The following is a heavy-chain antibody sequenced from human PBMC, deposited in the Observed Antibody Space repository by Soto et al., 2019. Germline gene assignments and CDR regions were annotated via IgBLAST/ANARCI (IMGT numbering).Heavy chain of an antibody. Sequence: ASVKVSCKASGYTFTSYGISWVRQAPGQGLEWMGWISAYNGNTNYAQKLQGRVTMTTDTSTGTAYMELRSLRSDDTAVYYCARALSHTYYYDSSGYFFVALDYWGQGTLVTVSS. CDR1: GYTFTSYG. V-gene: IGHV1-18*01. D-gene: IGHD3-22*01. CDR3: ARALSHTYYYDSSGYFFVALDY. CDR2: ISAYNGNT. J-gene: IGHJ4*02.